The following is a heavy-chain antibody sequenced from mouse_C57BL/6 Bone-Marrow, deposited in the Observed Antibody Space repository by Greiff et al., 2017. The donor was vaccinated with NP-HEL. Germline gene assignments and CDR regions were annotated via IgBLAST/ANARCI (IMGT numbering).Heavy chain of an antibody. CDR1: GYAFSSSW. J-gene: IGHJ2*01. Sequence: SGPELVKPGASVKISCKASGYAFSSSWMNWVKQRPGKGLEWIGRIYPGDGDTNYNGKFKGKATLTADKSSSTAYMQLSSLTSEDSAVYFCARGDTTVPFDYWGQGTTLTVSS. CDR3: ARGDTTVPFDY. V-gene: IGHV1-82*01. D-gene: IGHD1-1*01. CDR2: IYPGDGDT.